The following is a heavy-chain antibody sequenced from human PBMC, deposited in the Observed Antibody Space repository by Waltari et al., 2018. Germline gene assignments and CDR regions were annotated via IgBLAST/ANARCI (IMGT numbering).Heavy chain of an antibody. D-gene: IGHD4-4*01. V-gene: IGHV4-59*08. CDR2: IYYTGST. Sequence: QVLLQESGPGLVKPSETLSLSCTASRGSIRGYYWSWIRLSPGKGLEWMGHIYYTGSTNYNPALRSRVTMSMDASKNQFSLKLSSGTAADTAVYYCAKFIRLQLDWFDPWGRGTLVTVSS. CDR3: AKFIRLQLDWFDP. CDR1: RGSIRGYY. J-gene: IGHJ5*02.